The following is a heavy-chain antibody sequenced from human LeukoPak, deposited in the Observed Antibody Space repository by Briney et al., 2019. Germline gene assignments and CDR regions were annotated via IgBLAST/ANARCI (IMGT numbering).Heavy chain of an antibody. Sequence: SVKVSCKASGGTFSSYAISWVRQAPGQGLEWMGRIIPILGIANYAQKFQGRVTITADKSTSTAYMELSSLRSEDTAVYYCARGSQQLVLDYYGMDVWGQGTTVTVSS. CDR3: ARGSQQLVLDYYGMDV. CDR1: GGTFSSYA. CDR2: IIPILGIA. D-gene: IGHD6-13*01. J-gene: IGHJ6*02. V-gene: IGHV1-69*04.